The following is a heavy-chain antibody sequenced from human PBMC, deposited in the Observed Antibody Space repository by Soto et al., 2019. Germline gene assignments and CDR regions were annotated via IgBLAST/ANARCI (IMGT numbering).Heavy chain of an antibody. D-gene: IGHD3-16*01. J-gene: IGHJ6*02. CDR3: AKDRLLYSISSFGYGMDV. V-gene: IGHV3-30*18. CDR1: EFTFSNYD. Sequence: QLQLVESGGGVVQPGTSLRLSCAASEFTFSNYDMHWVRQAPGRGLEWVAVVSHDGGCKSYLDPVKGRFTISRDNSKSTLYLQMNSLRPEDTAIYYCAKDRLLYSISSFGYGMDVWGQGTTVTVSS. CDR2: VSHDGGCK.